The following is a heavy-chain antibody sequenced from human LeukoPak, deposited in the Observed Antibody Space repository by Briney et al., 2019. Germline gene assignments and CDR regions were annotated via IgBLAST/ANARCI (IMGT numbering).Heavy chain of an antibody. CDR1: GYTFTGYY. D-gene: IGHD5-18*01. CDR3: AREPGLTAMVTESY. Sequence: PKASVKVSCKASGYTFTGYYMHWVRQAPGQGLEWMGWINPKSGGTNYAQKFQGRVTMTRDTSISTAYMELSRLRSDDTAVYYCAREPGLTAMVTESYWGQGTLVTVSS. J-gene: IGHJ4*02. V-gene: IGHV1-2*02. CDR2: INPKSGGT.